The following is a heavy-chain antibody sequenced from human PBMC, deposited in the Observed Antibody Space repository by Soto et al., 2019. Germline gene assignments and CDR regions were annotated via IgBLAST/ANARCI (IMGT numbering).Heavy chain of an antibody. D-gene: IGHD6-13*01. CDR3: ARDYILSRSWYGGSNRFDP. J-gene: IGHJ5*02. V-gene: IGHV3-20*04. CDR2: INWNGDST. CDR1: WFSFDEYC. Sequence: WGSPRLSCAAPWFSFDEYCMNWGPPAPGKGVDWVSGINWNGDSTSYADSVTGRFTISRDNAKKSLHLQMNSLRVEDTALYFCARDYILSRSWYGGSNRFDPWGQGTLVTVSS.